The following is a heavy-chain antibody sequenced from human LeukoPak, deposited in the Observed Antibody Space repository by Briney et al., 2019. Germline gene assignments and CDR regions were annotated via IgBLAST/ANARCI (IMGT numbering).Heavy chain of an antibody. V-gene: IGHV4-31*03. Sequence: SQTLFLTCTVSGGSISSGGYYWSWIRQHPGKGLEWIGYVYYSGSTYYNPSLKSRVTISVDTSKNQFSLKLSSVTAADTAVYYCARGSLVPAAILYYCYGMDVWGQGTTVTVSS. CDR3: ARGSLVPAAILYYCYGMDV. CDR1: GGSISSGGYY. D-gene: IGHD2-2*01. J-gene: IGHJ6*02. CDR2: VYYSGST.